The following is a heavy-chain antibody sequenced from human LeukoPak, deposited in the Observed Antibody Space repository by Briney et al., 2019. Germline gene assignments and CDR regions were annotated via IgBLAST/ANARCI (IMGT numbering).Heavy chain of an antibody. D-gene: IGHD3-22*01. CDR3: ARNGRPIVVEWYFDL. CDR1: GFSFSSYG. Sequence: PGGSLRLSCVASGFSFSSYGMAWVRQAPGQGLEWVAVISVSATATNYAASVKGRFTISRDDSKNTLYLQMNSLRVEDTAAYYCARNGRPIVVEWYFDLWGRGTLVTVSS. V-gene: IGHV3-23*01. CDR2: ISVSATAT. J-gene: IGHJ2*01.